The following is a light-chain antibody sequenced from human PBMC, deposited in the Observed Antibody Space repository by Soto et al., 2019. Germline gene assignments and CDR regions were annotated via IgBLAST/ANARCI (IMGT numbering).Light chain of an antibody. V-gene: IGKV1-33*01. CDR1: QDIVNS. CDR3: QQYDNLPLT. J-gene: IGKJ4*01. CDR2: DAS. Sequence: DIQMTQSPSSLSSSVGDRFTITXQASQDIVNSIKSYQQKPWKPPKLPIYDASNLEQGGPSRFSGSGSVTDFTCTISSLQPEDIATYYGQQYDNLPLTFGGGTKVDIK.